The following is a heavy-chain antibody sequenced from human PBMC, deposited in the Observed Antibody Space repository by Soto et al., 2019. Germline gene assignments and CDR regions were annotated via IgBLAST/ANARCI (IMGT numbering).Heavy chain of an antibody. Sequence: ASVKVSCKASGYSLTSYEISWLRQAPGQALEWMGVIHPSGGGTTYAQKFLGRVTVTRDTSTTTVFMELSSLRSDDTAVYYCARGGHIAVVTASFDYWGQGTLVTVSS. CDR1: GYSLTSYE. D-gene: IGHD2-21*02. CDR2: IHPSGGGT. V-gene: IGHV1-46*03. J-gene: IGHJ4*02. CDR3: ARGGHIAVVTASFDY.